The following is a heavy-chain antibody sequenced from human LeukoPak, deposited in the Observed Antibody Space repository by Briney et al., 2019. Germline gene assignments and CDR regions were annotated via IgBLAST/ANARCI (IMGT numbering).Heavy chain of an antibody. D-gene: IGHD2-15*01. CDR3: AKDRGMVGASVRAFDY. V-gene: IGHV3-23*01. J-gene: IGHJ4*02. CDR2: ISGSGETT. Sequence: GGSLRLSCAASGFTFRNYAMNWVRQAPGKGLEWVSVISGSGETTYYADSVKGRFTISRDNSQNTLYLQMSSLRGEDTALYYCAKDRGMVGASVRAFDYWGQGTRVTVSA. CDR1: GFTFRNYA.